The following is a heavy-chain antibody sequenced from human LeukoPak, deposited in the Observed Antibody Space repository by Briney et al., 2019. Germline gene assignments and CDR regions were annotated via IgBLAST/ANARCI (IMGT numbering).Heavy chain of an antibody. J-gene: IGHJ4*02. D-gene: IGHD3-9*01. CDR1: GFTFSSYS. CDR2: ISSSSSYI. CDR3: VREKSTGDYRTSDY. V-gene: IGHV3-21*01. Sequence: GGSLRLSCAASGFTFSSYSMNWVRQAPGKGLGWVSSISSSSSYIYYADSVKGRFTISRDNSKNTLYLQINSLRAEDTATYYCVREKSTGDYRTSDYWGQGTLVTVSS.